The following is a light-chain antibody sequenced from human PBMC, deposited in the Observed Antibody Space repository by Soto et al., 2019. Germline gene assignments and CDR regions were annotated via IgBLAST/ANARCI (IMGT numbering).Light chain of an antibody. J-gene: IGLJ2*01. CDR2: EVS. CDR1: SSDVGGYNY. Sequence: QSALTQPPSASGSPGQSVTISCTGTSSDVGGYNYVSWYQQHPGKAPKLMIYEVSKRPSGVPDRFSGSKSGNTASLTVSGLKAEDEADYYCSSYAGSNNVVVCGGTELAV. V-gene: IGLV2-8*01. CDR3: SSYAGSNNVV.